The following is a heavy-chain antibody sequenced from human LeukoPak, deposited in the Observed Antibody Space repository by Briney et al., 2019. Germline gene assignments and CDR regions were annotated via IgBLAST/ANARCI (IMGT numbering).Heavy chain of an antibody. CDR3: AGSDRYYDAFDI. D-gene: IGHD2-21*02. CDR2: IYTSGST. CDR1: GGSISSGSYY. Sequence: PSETLSLTCTVSGGSISSGSYYWSWIRQPAGKGLEWIGRIYTSGSTNYNPSLKSRVTISVDTSKNQFSLKLSSVTAADTAVYYCAGSDRYYDAFDIWGHGTMVTVSS. J-gene: IGHJ3*02. V-gene: IGHV4-61*02.